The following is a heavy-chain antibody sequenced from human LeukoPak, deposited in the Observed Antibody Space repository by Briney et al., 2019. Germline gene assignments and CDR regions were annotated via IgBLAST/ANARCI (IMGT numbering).Heavy chain of an antibody. CDR1: GFTFSSYS. J-gene: IGHJ3*02. V-gene: IGHV3-48*01. CDR3: ARENTYCSGGSCYGLSPAFDI. Sequence: GGSLRLSCAASGFTFSSYSMNWVRQAPGKGLEWVSYISSSSSTIYYADSVQGRFTISRDNAKNSLYLQMNSLRAEDTAVYYCARENTYCSGGSCYGLSPAFDIWGQGTMVTVSS. CDR2: ISSSSSTI. D-gene: IGHD2-15*01.